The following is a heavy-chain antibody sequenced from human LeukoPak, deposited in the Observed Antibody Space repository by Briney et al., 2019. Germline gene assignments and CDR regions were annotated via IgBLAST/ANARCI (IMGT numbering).Heavy chain of an antibody. CDR1: GGSFSGSY. Sequence: PSETLSLTCAVYGGSFSGSYWSWMRQPPGEGLEWIGETNHSGSTNYNTSLKSRVTISVDTAKNQFSLKLSSVTAADTAVYYCARATVATNTIFGVVTGRYFDYWGQGTLVTVSS. CDR3: ARATVATNTIFGVVTGRYFDY. CDR2: TNHSGST. D-gene: IGHD3-3*01. V-gene: IGHV4-34*01. J-gene: IGHJ4*02.